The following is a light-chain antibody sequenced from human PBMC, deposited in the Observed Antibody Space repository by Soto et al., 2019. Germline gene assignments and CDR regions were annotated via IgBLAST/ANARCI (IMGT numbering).Light chain of an antibody. Sequence: QSVLIHPPSASGSPGQSVTISCTGTSSDVGGYNRVSWYQQHPGEVPKLIIYDTYKRPSGVPDRFSASQSGNTASLTVSGLQAGDEADYYCCLSAGSSNYYLFVTGTKVTV. CDR3: CLSAGSSNYYL. CDR1: SSDVGGYNR. CDR2: DTY. J-gene: IGLJ1*01. V-gene: IGLV2-8*01.